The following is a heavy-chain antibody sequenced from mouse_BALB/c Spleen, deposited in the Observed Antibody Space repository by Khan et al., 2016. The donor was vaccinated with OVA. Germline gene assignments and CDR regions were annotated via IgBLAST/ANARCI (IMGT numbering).Heavy chain of an antibody. CDR3: TRHRGDHGHNPYFDY. J-gene: IGHJ2*01. V-gene: IGHV5-6-4*01. D-gene: IGHD2-13*01. Sequence: EVELVESGGGLVRPGGSLKLSCAASGFSFNTYSMSWVRQTPEKRLEWVATISSGGTYTYYPDSVKGRFTISRDNANNTLYLQMGSLKSEDTAMYYCTRHRGDHGHNPYFDYWAQGTTLTVSS. CDR2: ISSGGTYT. CDR1: GFSFNTYS.